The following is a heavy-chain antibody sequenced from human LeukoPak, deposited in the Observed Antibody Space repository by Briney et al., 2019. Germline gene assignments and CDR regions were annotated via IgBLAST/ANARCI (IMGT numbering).Heavy chain of an antibody. D-gene: IGHD3-22*01. CDR1: GFTFSSDA. V-gene: IGHV3-23*01. CDR3: AKVPYDSSGYLHFDY. J-gene: IGHJ4*02. Sequence: PGGSLRLSCAASGFTFSSDAMSWGRQAPAKGLEWVSAISSSGGSTYYAVSVKGRFTISRDNSKNTLYLQMNSLRAEDTAVYYCAKVPYDSSGYLHFDYWGQGTLVTVSS. CDR2: ISSSGGST.